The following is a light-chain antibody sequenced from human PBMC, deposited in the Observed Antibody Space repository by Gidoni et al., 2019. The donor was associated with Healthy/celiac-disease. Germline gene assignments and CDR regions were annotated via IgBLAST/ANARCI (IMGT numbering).Light chain of an antibody. CDR2: EVS. CDR1: SIDVGGYNY. CDR3: SSYTSSSTLL. V-gene: IGLV2-14*01. Sequence: QSALTPPASVSGSPGQSITISCTGTSIDVGGYNYVSWYQQHPGKAPKLMIYEVSNRPSGVSNRFSGSKSGNTASLTISGLQAEDEADYYCSSYTSSSTLLFGGGTKLTVL. J-gene: IGLJ3*02.